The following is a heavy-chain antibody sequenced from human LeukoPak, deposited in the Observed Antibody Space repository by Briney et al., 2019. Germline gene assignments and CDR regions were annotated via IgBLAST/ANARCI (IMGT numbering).Heavy chain of an antibody. V-gene: IGHV3-21*06. J-gene: IGHJ4*02. CDR3: ARAIVTVMGQVDF. CDR2: ISSSSNYI. CDR1: GFSFRTYS. Sequence: GGALRLSCAASGFSFRTYSMNWFRQAPGKGLEWVSSISSSSNYIYYADSLKGRFTISRDNAKNSLYLQMSSLRAEDTAVYYCARAIVTVMGQVDFWGQGTLVTVSS. D-gene: IGHD5-18*01.